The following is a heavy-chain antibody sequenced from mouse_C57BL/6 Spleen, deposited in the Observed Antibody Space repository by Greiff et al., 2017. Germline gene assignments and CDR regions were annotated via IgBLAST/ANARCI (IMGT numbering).Heavy chain of an antibody. CDR1: GYTFTSYT. J-gene: IGHJ4*01. Sequence: VQLQQSGAELARPGASVKMSCKASGYTFTSYTMHWVKQRPGQGLEWIGYINPSSGYTKYNQKFKDKATLTADKSSSTAYMQLSSLTSEDSAVYYCARETAQALYAMDDWGHGTSVTFSS. V-gene: IGHV1-4*01. CDR2: INPSSGYT. D-gene: IGHD3-2*02. CDR3: ARETAQALYAMDD.